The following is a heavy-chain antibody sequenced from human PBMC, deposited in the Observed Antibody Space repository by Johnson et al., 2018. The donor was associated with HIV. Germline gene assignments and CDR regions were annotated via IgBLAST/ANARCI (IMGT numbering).Heavy chain of an antibody. D-gene: IGHD3-10*01. J-gene: IGHJ3*02. V-gene: IGHV3-30*03. CDR3: ARSDITLVRGGAFDI. CDR1: GFTFSSYG. CDR2: ISYDGNNK. Sequence: QVQLVESGGGVVQPGRSLRLSCAASGFTFSSYGMHWVRQAPGKGLEWVAVISYDGNNKDYADSVKGRFTISRDNAKNSLYLQMKSLRAEDTAVYYCARSDITLVRGGAFDIWGQGTMVTVSS.